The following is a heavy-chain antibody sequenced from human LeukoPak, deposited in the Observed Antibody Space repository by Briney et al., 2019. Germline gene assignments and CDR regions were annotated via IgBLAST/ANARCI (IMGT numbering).Heavy chain of an antibody. CDR3: ARDYQGFVVAVAATLRYFDY. V-gene: IGHV3-15*01. CDR2: IKSKTDGGTT. CDR1: GFTFSNAW. J-gene: IGHJ4*02. D-gene: IGHD2-15*01. Sequence: GGSLRLSCAASGFTFSNAWMSWVRQAPGKGLEWVGRIKSKTDGGTTDYAAPVKGRFTISRDDSKNTLYLQMNSLKTEDTAVYYCARDYQGFVVAVAATLRYFDYWGQGTLVTVSS.